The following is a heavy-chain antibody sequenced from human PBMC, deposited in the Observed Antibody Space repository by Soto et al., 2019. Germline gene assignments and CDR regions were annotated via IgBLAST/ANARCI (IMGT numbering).Heavy chain of an antibody. CDR2: TSADGTDK. D-gene: IGHD6-6*01. J-gene: IGHJ4*02. Sequence: QVQLVESGGGVVQPGRSLRLSCAASGFSFSSYGMHWVRQTPGKGLEWVAVTSADGTDKYYADSVKGRFTISRDNFKKTLFLQMNSAGVEDTAVYYCVRGTAIARQHFDCWGQGTLVTVSS. CDR3: VRGTAIARQHFDC. V-gene: IGHV3-30*03. CDR1: GFSFSSYG.